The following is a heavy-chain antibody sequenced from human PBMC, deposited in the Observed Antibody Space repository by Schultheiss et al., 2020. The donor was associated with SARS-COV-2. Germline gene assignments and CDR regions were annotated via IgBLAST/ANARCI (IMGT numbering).Heavy chain of an antibody. CDR2: IYYSGST. J-gene: IGHJ5*01. Sequence: SETLSLTCTVSGGSISSYYWSWIRQPPGKGLEWIGYIYYSGSTNYNPSLKSRVTISVDTSKNQFSLKLSSVTAADTAVYYCASGAWTRRAVWFDPWGQGTTVTVSS. V-gene: IGHV4-59*12. CDR1: GGSISSYY. CDR3: ASGAWTRRAVWFDP. D-gene: IGHD1-1*01.